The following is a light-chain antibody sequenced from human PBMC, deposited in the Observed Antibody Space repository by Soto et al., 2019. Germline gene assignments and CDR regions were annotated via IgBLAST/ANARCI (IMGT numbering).Light chain of an antibody. CDR2: EVT. Sequence: QSVLTQPPSASGSPGQAVTISCTGTSGDVGGYDYVSWYQQHPGKAPKLMIYEVTKRPLGVPDRFSGSKSGNTASLTVSGLQAEDEADYYRSSYAGSDNPYVFGTGTKV. V-gene: IGLV2-8*01. CDR3: SSYAGSDNPYV. J-gene: IGLJ1*01. CDR1: SGDVGGYDY.